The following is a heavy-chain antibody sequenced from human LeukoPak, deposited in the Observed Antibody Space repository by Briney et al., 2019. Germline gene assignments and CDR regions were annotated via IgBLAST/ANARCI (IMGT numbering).Heavy chain of an antibody. J-gene: IGHJ5*02. D-gene: IGHD6-13*01. V-gene: IGHV4-34*01. Sequence: SETLSLTCAVYGGSFSGYYWSWIRQPPGKGLEWIGSIYYSGSTNYNPSLKSRVTISVDTSKNQFSLKLSSVTAADTAVYYCAREESSSSCLDPWGQGTLVTVSS. CDR3: AREESSSSCLDP. CDR1: GGSFSGYY. CDR2: IYYSGST.